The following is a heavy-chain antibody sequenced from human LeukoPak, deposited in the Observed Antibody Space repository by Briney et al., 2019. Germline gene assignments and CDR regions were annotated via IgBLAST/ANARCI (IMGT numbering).Heavy chain of an antibody. CDR2: IYYSGST. V-gene: IGHV4-59*12. CDR1: GGSISSYY. D-gene: IGHD2-15*01. Sequence: PSETLSLTCTVSGGSISSYYWSWIRQPPGKGLEWIGYIYYSGSTNYNPSLKSRVTISVDKSKNQFSLNLTSVTAADTAVYYCAGVGSGRYFDYWGQGTLVTVSS. J-gene: IGHJ4*02. CDR3: AGVGSGRYFDY.